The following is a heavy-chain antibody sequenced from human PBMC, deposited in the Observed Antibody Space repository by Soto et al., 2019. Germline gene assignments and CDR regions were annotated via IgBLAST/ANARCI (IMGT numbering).Heavy chain of an antibody. Sequence: QVQLVQSGAEGKKPGSSVKISCKAFGGSFSDYAISWVRQAPGQGLEWMGGIIPIFGTPNYAQKFQDRVTFTAHESTNTAYMELSRLTSEDTAVYYCARDRAPRGWSYLDLWGQGTQVTVSS. V-gene: IGHV1-69*01. CDR1: GGSFSDYA. CDR3: ARDRAPRGWSYLDL. D-gene: IGHD2-15*01. CDR2: IIPIFGTP. J-gene: IGHJ4*02.